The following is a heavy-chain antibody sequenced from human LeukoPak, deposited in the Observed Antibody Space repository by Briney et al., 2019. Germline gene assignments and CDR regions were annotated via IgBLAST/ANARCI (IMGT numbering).Heavy chain of an antibody. CDR2: INTDGSGT. CDR3: ANSISVAGTYTFNI. D-gene: IGHD6-19*01. J-gene: IGHJ3*02. CDR1: GFTFNNYW. V-gene: IGHV3-74*01. Sequence: QPGGSLRLSCAASGFTFNNYWMHWVRQAPGKGLLWVSRINTDGSGTNYADSVRGRFTISRDNAKNTLYLQMSSLRAEDTAVYYCANSISVAGTYTFNIWGQGTMVTVSS.